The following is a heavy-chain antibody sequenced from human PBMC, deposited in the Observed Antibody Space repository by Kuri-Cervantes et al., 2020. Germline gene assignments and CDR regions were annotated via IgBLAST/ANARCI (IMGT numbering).Heavy chain of an antibody. CDR2: IYTSGST. CDR3: ARETSSGWYPDAFNI. CDR1: GGSISSYY. J-gene: IGHJ3*02. D-gene: IGHD6-19*01. Sequence: GSLRLSCTVSGGSISSYYWSWIRQPAGKGLEWIGRIYTSGSTNYNPSLKSRVTMSVDTSKNQFSLKLSSVTAADTAVYYCARETSSGWYPDAFNIWGQGTMVTVSS. V-gene: IGHV4-4*07.